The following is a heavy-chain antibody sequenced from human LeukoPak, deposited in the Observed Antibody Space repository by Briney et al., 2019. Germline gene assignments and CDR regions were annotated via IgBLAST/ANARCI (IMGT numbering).Heavy chain of an antibody. CDR2: IIPMFGAT. CDR1: GGIFSSYG. V-gene: IGHV1-69*05. J-gene: IGHJ4*02. Sequence: SVKVSCKASGGIFSSYGINWVRQAPRQGLEWMGRIIPMFGATNYAQKFQGRVTVTTDESTSTAYMELSSLRSEDTAVYYCARGSYSDYIFDYWGQGTLVTVSS. CDR3: ARGSYSDYIFDY. D-gene: IGHD4-11*01.